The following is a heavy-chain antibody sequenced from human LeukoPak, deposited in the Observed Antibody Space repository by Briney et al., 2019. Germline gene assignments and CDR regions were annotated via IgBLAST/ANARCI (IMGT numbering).Heavy chain of an antibody. CDR3: ARTLGSNWWGSFDY. Sequence: ASVKVSCRASGYTFSRHGITWVRQAPGQGLKWMGWISANSGNGNYAQKFQGRLTMTTDTSTSIASMELRSLTSDDTAVYFCARTLGSNWWGSFDYWGQGTLVTVSS. D-gene: IGHD2-8*02. J-gene: IGHJ4*02. CDR1: GYTFSRHG. V-gene: IGHV1-18*01. CDR2: ISANSGNG.